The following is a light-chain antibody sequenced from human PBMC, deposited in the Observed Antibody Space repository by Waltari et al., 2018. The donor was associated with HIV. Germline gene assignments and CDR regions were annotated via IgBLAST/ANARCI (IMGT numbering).Light chain of an antibody. J-gene: IGLJ3*02. V-gene: IGLV1-51*01. CDR2: DNN. CDR3: EAWDNRLSGVL. Sequence: QSVLTQPPSVSAAPGQNVTISCSGSTSNIAKNYVAWYQQLPGTAPKLVIYDNNKRPSGIPDRFSGYKSGTSATLGISGLQTGDEADYYCEAWDNRLSGVLFGGGTKLTVL. CDR1: TSNIAKNY.